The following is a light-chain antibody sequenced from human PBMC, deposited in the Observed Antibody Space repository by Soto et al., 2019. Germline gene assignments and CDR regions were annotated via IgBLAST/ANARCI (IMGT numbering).Light chain of an antibody. J-gene: IGKJ5*01. CDR2: AAS. CDR3: QQSYSTSIT. V-gene: IGKV1-39*01. Sequence: DLQMTQSPSSLSASVGDRVTITCRASQNISSFLNWYQQKPGEAPNLLIYAASYLQSGVPSRFSGSGSGADFTLTISSLQPEDFATYYCQQSYSTSITFGQGTRLEI. CDR1: QNISSF.